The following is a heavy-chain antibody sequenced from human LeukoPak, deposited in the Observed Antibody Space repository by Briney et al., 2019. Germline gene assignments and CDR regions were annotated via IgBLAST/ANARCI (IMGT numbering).Heavy chain of an antibody. D-gene: IGHD3-16*01. CDR3: ARVPHWESHYYFDY. CDR2: INHSGST. CDR1: GGSFSGYY. V-gene: IGHV4-34*01. J-gene: IGHJ4*02. Sequence: SETLSLTCAVYGGSFSGYYWSWIRPPPGKGLEWIGEINHSGSTNYNPSLKSRVTISVDTSKNQFSLKLSSVTAADTAVYYCARVPHWESHYYFDYWGQGTLVTVSS.